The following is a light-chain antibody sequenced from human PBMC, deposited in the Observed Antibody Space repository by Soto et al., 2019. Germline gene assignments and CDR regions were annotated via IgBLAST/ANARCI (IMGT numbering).Light chain of an antibody. V-gene: IGKV3-15*01. CDR1: QSVSSN. Sequence: EIVMPQSPATLSVFPGERVTLSCRASQSVSSNLAWYQQKPGQAPRLLIYAASTRATGIPARFSGGGSGTDFILTISSLQSEDCAVYFCQQYNDWPLTFGGGTKVEI. J-gene: IGKJ4*01. CDR2: AAS. CDR3: QQYNDWPLT.